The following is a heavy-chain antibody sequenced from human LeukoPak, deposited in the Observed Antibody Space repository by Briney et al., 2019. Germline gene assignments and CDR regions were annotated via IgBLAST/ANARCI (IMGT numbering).Heavy chain of an antibody. CDR1: GFTFSAYS. Sequence: GESLRLSCAATGFTFSAYSLNWVRQAPGKGLEWVSYIGYGTSTIYYADSVKGRFTISRDNAKNSPYLQKDSLKDEDTAVYYCARDVTYGSSWFNSVGFDYWGQGTLVTVSS. V-gene: IGHV3-48*02. CDR2: IGYGTSTI. D-gene: IGHD6-13*01. CDR3: ARDVTYGSSWFNSVGFDY. J-gene: IGHJ4*02.